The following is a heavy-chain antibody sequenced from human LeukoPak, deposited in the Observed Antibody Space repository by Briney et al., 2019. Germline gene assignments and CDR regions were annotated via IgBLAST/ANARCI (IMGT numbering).Heavy chain of an antibody. J-gene: IGHJ4*02. CDR2: ISSSSSYI. CDR1: GFTFSSYS. D-gene: IGHD6-6*01. V-gene: IGHV3-21*01. CDR3: ARDKQLVQGGGVY. Sequence: GGSLRLSCAASGFTFSSYSMNGVRQAPGKGLEWVSSISSSSSYIYYADSVKGRFTISRDNAKNSLDLQMNSLRAEDTAVYYCARDKQLVQGGGVYWGQGTLVTVSS.